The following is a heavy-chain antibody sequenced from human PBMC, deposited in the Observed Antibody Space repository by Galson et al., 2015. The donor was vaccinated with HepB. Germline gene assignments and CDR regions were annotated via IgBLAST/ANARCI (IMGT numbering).Heavy chain of an antibody. CDR3: ARDQDIVVVVAAIGAFDI. Sequence: CAISGDSVSSNSAAWNWIRQSPSRGLEWLGRTYYRSKWYNDYAVSVKSRITINPDTSKNQFSLQLNSVTPEDTAVYYCARDQDIVVVVAAIGAFDIWGQGTMVTVSS. CDR2: TYYRSKWYN. D-gene: IGHD2-15*01. V-gene: IGHV6-1*01. J-gene: IGHJ3*02. CDR1: GDSVSSNSAA.